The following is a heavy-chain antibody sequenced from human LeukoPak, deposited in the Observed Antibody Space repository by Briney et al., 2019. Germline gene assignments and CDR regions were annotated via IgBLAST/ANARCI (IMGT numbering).Heavy chain of an antibody. D-gene: IGHD3-22*01. CDR1: GYTFAGYY. V-gene: IGHV1-2*02. J-gene: IGHJ5*02. Sequence: GASVKVSCKASGYTFAGYYMHWVRQAPGQGLEWMGWINPNSGDTNYAQKFQGRVTMTRDTSTSTVYMELSSLRSEDTAVYYCAGSSVKNWFDPWGQGTLVTVSS. CDR3: AGSSVKNWFDP. CDR2: INPNSGDT.